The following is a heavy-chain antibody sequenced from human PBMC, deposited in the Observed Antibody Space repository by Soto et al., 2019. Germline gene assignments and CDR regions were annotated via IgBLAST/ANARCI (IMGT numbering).Heavy chain of an antibody. J-gene: IGHJ6*02. CDR3: ARAYSSSWYNYYYGMDV. Sequence: GESLKISCKGSGYSFTSYWIGWVRQMPGKGLEWMGIIYPGDSDTKYSPSFQGQVTISADKSISTAYLQWNSLKASDTAMYYCARAYSSSWYNYYYGMDVWGQGTTVTVSS. V-gene: IGHV5-51*01. CDR1: GYSFTSYW. CDR2: IYPGDSDT. D-gene: IGHD6-13*01.